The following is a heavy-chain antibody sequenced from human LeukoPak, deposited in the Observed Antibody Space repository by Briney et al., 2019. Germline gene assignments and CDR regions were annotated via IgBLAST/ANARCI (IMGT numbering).Heavy chain of an antibody. V-gene: IGHV3-48*03. Sequence: HPGGSLRLSCAASGFTFSSYEMNWVRQAPGQGLEWVAYISSTGNTVHYAGSVKGRFTISRDNAKNSLYPQMNRLRAEDTAVYYCTKEAPQMDVWGKGTTVIVSS. CDR1: GFTFSSYE. J-gene: IGHJ6*04. CDR3: TKEAPQMDV. CDR2: ISSTGNTV.